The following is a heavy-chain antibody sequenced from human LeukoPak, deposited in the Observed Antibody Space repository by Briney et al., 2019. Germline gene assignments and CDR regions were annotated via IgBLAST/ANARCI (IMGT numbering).Heavy chain of an antibody. Sequence: PGGSLRLSCAASGFTFSDSFMSWVRQAPGKGLEWVGRSRNKADSYTAEYAASVKGRFTISRDESKNSLYRQISSLETEDTAVYYCATSSWYRLAYWGQGSLVTVSS. V-gene: IGHV3-72*01. D-gene: IGHD6-13*01. CDR1: GFTFSDSF. J-gene: IGHJ4*02. CDR3: ATSSWYRLAY. CDR2: SRNKADSYTA.